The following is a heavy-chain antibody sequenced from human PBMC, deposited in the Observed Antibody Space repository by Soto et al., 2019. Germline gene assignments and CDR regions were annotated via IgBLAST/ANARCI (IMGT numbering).Heavy chain of an antibody. CDR3: AGDPDSHYNDSHASPYP. Sequence: GASVTVSWTASGGGFSTYTMTWVRQATGQGLEWMGRIIPIIGIINYAQKFQGRVTITADKFTGTAYMELTRLRSDDTAVYYCAGDPDSHYNDSHASPYPWGQGTLVTVPS. J-gene: IGHJ5*02. CDR1: GGGFSTYT. V-gene: IGHV1-69*04. D-gene: IGHD3-22*01. CDR2: IIPIIGII.